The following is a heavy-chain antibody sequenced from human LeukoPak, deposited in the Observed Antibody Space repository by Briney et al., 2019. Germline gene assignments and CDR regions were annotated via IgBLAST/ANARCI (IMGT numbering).Heavy chain of an antibody. CDR1: GYSISSGYY. V-gene: IGHV4-38-2*02. Sequence: SETLSLTCTVSGYSISSGYYWGWIRQPPGKGLEWIGSIYHSGSTHYNPSLKSRVTISVDTSKNQFSLKLSSVTAADTAVYYCARGGYYDSSGYYYGAFDIWGQGTMVTVSS. CDR2: IYHSGST. D-gene: IGHD3-22*01. CDR3: ARGGYYDSSGYYYGAFDI. J-gene: IGHJ3*02.